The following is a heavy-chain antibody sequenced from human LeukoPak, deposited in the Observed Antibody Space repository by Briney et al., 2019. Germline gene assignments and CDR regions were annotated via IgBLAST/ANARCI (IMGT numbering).Heavy chain of an antibody. CDR2: IYRGGTT. D-gene: IGHD6-13*01. CDR3: ARGLVVATAGTRDAFDI. V-gene: IGHV3-53*01. J-gene: IGHJ3*02. Sequence: GGSLRLSCAASGFTVSSNYMSWVRQAPGKGLEWVSVIYRGGTTYYADSVKGRFTISRDNSKNTLYLQMNSLRAEDTAVYYCARGLVVATAGTRDAFDIWGQGTMVTVSS. CDR1: GFTVSSNY.